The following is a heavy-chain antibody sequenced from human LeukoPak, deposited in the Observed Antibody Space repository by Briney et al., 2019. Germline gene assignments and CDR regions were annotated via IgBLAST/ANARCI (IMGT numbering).Heavy chain of an antibody. V-gene: IGHV3-23*01. CDR1: GFTFSSYA. CDR3: AKDQGSIAVAGCDY. D-gene: IGHD6-19*01. J-gene: IGHJ4*02. CDR2: ISGSGGST. Sequence: GGSLRLSCAASGFTFSSYAMSWVRQAPGKGLEWVSAISGSGGSTYYADSVKGRFTISRDNSKNPLYLQMNSLRAEDTAVYYCAKDQGSIAVAGCDYWGQGTLVTVSS.